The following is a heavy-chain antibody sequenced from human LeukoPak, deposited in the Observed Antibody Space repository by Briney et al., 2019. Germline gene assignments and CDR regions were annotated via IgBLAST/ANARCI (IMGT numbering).Heavy chain of an antibody. Sequence: GGSLRLSCAASGFTFDDYAMHWVRQAPGKGLEWVSGISWNSGSIGYADSVKGRFTISRDHAKNTLSLQMNSLSAEDTAVYYCARESGVGVLGDAFD. CDR3: ARESGVGVLGDAFD. CDR1: GFTFDDYA. J-gene: IGHJ3*02. D-gene: IGHD3-22*01. V-gene: IGHV3-9*01. CDR2: ISWNSGSI.